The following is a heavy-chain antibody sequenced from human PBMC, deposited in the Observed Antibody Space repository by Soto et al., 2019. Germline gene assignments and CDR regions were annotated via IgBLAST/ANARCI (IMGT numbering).Heavy chain of an antibody. J-gene: IGHJ4*02. CDR2: IGPEGGAT. Sequence: ASVKVSCKASGYTFTGHYIHWVRQAPEQGPEWMGEIGPEGGATRYAQRFQGRVTMTRDMSITTVYMELDNLSPDDTAVYYCGRGRSGQIVVFYWGQGTPVTVSS. CDR3: GRGRSGQIVVFY. V-gene: IGHV1-2*02. CDR1: GYTFTGHY. D-gene: IGHD1-26*01.